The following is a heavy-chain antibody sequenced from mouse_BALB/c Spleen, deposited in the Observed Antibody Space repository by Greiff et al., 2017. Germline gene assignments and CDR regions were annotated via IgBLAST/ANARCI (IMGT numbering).Heavy chain of an antibody. CDR3: ARMYGNHYYYAMDY. V-gene: IGHV1-39*01. D-gene: IGHD2-10*02. CDR1: GYSFTGYN. CDR2: IDPYYGGT. J-gene: IGHJ4*01. Sequence: EVQLQQSGPELEKPGASVKISCKASGYSFTGYNMNWVKQSNGKSLEWIGNIDPYYGGTSYNQKFTGKATLTVDKSSSTAYMPLKSLTSEDSAVYYCARMYGNHYYYAMDYWGQGTSVTVSS.